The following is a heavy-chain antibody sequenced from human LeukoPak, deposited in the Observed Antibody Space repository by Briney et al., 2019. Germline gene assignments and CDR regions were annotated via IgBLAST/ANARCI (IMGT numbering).Heavy chain of an antibody. J-gene: IGHJ4*02. CDR1: GGSISSSSYF. Sequence: SETLSLTCSVSGGSISSSSYFWGWIRQPPGKGLEWIGSIYYSGSTYSNPSLKSRVTVSVDTSKSQFSLKLSSVTAADTAVYYCARDGYTYGSFDYWGQGTLVTVSS. D-gene: IGHD5-18*01. V-gene: IGHV4-39*01. CDR2: IYYSGST. CDR3: ARDGYTYGSFDY.